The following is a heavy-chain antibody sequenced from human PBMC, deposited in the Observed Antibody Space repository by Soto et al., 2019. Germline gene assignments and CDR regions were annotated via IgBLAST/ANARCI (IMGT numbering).Heavy chain of an antibody. J-gene: IGHJ4*02. CDR2: VQPDGVTK. V-gene: IGHV3-30*09. Sequence: QVQLVESGGGVVQPGRSLRIYCSISGFSLTVYSMNWVRQAPAKRLEWVAVVQPDGVTKNYADSVQGRFVISGDKSTNTLYLEMVGLTPEVTAVYYCSRGLQGLDYWGQGTLVTVPS. CDR1: GFSLTVYS. CDR3: SRGLQGLDY.